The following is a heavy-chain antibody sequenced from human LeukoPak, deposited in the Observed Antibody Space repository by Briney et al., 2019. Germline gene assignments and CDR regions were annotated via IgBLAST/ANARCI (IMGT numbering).Heavy chain of an antibody. V-gene: IGHV3-30*02. CDR3: ARDPWFGESVAFDI. Sequence: PGGSLRLSCAASGFTFSSYGMYWVRQAPGRGLEWVAFIRYDGSNQYYRDSVEGRFTISRDNSKNTLYLQMNNLRAEDTAVYYCARDPWFGESVAFDIWGQGTMVTVSS. CDR2: IRYDGSNQ. D-gene: IGHD3-10*01. CDR1: GFTFSSYG. J-gene: IGHJ3*02.